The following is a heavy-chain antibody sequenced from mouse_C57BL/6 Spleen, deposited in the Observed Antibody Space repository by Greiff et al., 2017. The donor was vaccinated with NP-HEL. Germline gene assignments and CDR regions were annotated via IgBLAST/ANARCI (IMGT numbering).Heavy chain of an antibody. D-gene: IGHD2-3*01. Sequence: VQLQQSGPGLVQPSQSLSITCTVSGFSLTSYGVHWVRQSPGKGLEWLGVIWSGGSTDYNAAFISRLSISKDNSKSQVFFKMNSLQADDTAIYYCARGGISNYDGYYWFAYWGQGTLVTVSA. CDR2: IWSGGST. CDR3: ARGGISNYDGYYWFAY. V-gene: IGHV2-2*01. CDR1: GFSLTSYG. J-gene: IGHJ3*01.